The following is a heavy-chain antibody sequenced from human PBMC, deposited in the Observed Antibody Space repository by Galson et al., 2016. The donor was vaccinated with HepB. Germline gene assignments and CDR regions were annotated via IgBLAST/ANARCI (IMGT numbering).Heavy chain of an antibody. CDR3: GTNGPKLYFHWLNSFDC. V-gene: IGHV3-23*01. CDR2: ISATGSST. D-gene: IGHD3-9*01. J-gene: IGHJ4*02. CDR1: GFTSSTYG. Sequence: SLRLSCAASGFTSSTYGMSWVRQAPGKGLEWVSAISATGSSTYYADSVKGRFTISKDNSKNTLYLQMNGLRTEDTATYYCGTNGPKLYFHWLNSFDCRGQGTLVTVSS.